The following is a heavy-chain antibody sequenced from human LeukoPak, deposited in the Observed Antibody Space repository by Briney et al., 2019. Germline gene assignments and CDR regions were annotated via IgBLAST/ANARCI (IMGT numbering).Heavy chain of an antibody. V-gene: IGHV1-2*02. CDR2: INPNSGGT. D-gene: IGHD1-26*01. J-gene: IGHJ5*02. CDR1: GYTFTGYY. Sequence: ASVKVSCKASGYTFTGYYMHWVRQAPGQGLEWMGWINPNSGGTNYAQKFQGRVTMTRDTSISTAYMELSRLRPDDTAVYYCAREGGGSIQYNWFVPCGQGTLVTVSS. CDR3: AREGGGSIQYNWFVP.